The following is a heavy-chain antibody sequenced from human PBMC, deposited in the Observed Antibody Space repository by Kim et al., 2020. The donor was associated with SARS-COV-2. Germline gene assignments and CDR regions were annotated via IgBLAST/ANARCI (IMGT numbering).Heavy chain of an antibody. V-gene: IGHV3-48*03. CDR3: ARDSYSSSSYYYYGMDV. D-gene: IGHD6-6*01. Sequence: VRGRFTISRDNAKNSLYLQMNSLRAEDTAVYYCARDSYSSSSYYYYGMDVWGQGTTVTVSS. J-gene: IGHJ6*02.